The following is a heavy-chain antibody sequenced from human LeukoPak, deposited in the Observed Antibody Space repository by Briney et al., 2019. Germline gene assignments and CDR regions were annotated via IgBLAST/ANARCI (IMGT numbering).Heavy chain of an antibody. V-gene: IGHV4-30-2*01. CDR1: GGSISSGGYS. CDR3: AREIGGSGSFDY. CDR2: IYHSGST. D-gene: IGHD3-10*01. Sequence: SETPSLTCAVSGGSISSGGYSWSWIPQPPGKGLGWVGYIYHSGSTYYNPSLKSRVTISVDRSKNQFSLKLSSVTAADTAVYYCAREIGGSGSFDYWGQGTLVTVSS. J-gene: IGHJ4*02.